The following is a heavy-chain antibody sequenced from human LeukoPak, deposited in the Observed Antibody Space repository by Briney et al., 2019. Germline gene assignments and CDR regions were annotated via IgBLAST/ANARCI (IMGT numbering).Heavy chain of an antibody. Sequence: KFQGRVTITRDTSASTAYMELSSLRSEDTAVYYCARAPTVRGRATDYWGQGTLVTVSS. D-gene: IGHD1-26*01. V-gene: IGHV1-3*01. J-gene: IGHJ4*02. CDR3: ARAPTVRGRATDY.